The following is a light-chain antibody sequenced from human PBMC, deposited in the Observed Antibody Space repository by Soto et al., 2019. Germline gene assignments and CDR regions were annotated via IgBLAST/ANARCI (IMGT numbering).Light chain of an antibody. Sequence: EIVMTQSPATLSVSPGQRATLSCRASQSISSDLAWYQQKPGQAPRLLISGASTRATGIPARFSGSGSGTEFTFTISSLQSEDFAVYYCQQYNNWPITFGPGTRVDIK. CDR1: QSISSD. V-gene: IGKV3-15*01. CDR2: GAS. J-gene: IGKJ3*01. CDR3: QQYNNWPIT.